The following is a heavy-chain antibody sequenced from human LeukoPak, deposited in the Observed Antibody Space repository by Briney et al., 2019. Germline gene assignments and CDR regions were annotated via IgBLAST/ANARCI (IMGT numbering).Heavy chain of an antibody. J-gene: IGHJ5*02. D-gene: IGHD3-10*01. CDR3: ARDTMVRGVNWFDP. Sequence: EASETLSLTCTVSGASVSSASYWSWIRQPPGKGVEWIAHIYNGVNTNYNPSLKSRVTISVDTSKNQFSLKLSSVTAADTAVYYCARDTMVRGVNWFDPWGQGTLVTVSS. CDR1: GASVSSASY. CDR2: IYNGVNT. V-gene: IGHV4-61*01.